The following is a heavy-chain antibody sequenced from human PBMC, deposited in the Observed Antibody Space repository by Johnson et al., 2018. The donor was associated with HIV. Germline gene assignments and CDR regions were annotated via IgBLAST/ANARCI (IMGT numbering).Heavy chain of an antibody. D-gene: IGHD1-26*01. CDR1: GFTFSSYA. J-gene: IGHJ3*02. CDR3: AKDSRRWGAFSDAFDI. CDR2: ISGSGGST. Sequence: MLLVESGGGLVQHGGSLRLSCAASGFTFSSYAMSWVRQAPGKGLEWVSAISGSGGSTYYADSVKGRFTISRDNSKNTLYLQMNSLRAEDTAVYYCAKDSRRWGAFSDAFDIWGQGTMVTVSS. V-gene: IGHV3-23*04.